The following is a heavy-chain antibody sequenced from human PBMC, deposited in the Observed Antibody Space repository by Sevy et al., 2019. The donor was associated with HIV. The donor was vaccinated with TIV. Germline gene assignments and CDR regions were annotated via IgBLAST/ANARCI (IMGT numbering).Heavy chain of an antibody. CDR2: ISYDGSNK. V-gene: IGHV3-30-3*01. CDR3: ARDDIVLMVYATSYYGMDV. D-gene: IGHD2-8*01. Sequence: GGSLRLSCAASGFTFSSYAMHWVRQAPGKGLEWVAVISYDGSNKYYADSVKGRFTISRDNSKNTLYLQMNSLRAEDTAVYYCARDDIVLMVYATSYYGMDVWGQGTTVTVSS. CDR1: GFTFSSYA. J-gene: IGHJ6*02.